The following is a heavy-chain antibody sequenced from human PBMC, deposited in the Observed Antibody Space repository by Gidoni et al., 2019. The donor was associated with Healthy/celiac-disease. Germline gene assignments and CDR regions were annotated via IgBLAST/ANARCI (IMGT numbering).Heavy chain of an antibody. CDR3: ARAPGAYNWFDP. CDR2: INPNSGGT. CDR1: GYTFTGYY. Sequence: VQLVQSGAEGKKPGASVKVPCTLSGYTFTGYYMHWVRQAPGQGLGLMGWINPNSGGTNYAQKFQGRVTMTRDTSISTAYMELSRLRSDDTAVYYCARAPGAYNWFDPWGQGTLVTVSS. V-gene: IGHV1-2*02. J-gene: IGHJ5*02.